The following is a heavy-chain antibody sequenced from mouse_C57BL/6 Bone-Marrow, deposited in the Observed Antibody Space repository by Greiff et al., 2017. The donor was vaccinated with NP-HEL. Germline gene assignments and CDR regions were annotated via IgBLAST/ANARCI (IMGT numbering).Heavy chain of an antibody. D-gene: IGHD2-1*01. V-gene: IGHV2-3*01. CDR3: AKEDGNYLYWYFDV. Sequence: QVQLKESGPGLVAPSQSLSITCTVSGFSLTSYGVSWVRQPPGKVWGWRGVLWGDGSTNYHSALISRLSISKDNSKSQVFIKLNSLQTDDTATYYCAKEDGNYLYWYFDVWGTGTTVTVSS. J-gene: IGHJ1*03. CDR2: LWGDGST. CDR1: GFSLTSYG.